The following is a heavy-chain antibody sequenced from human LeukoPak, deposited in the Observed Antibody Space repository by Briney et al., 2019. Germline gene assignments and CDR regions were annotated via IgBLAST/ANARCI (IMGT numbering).Heavy chain of an antibody. D-gene: IGHD3-10*01. V-gene: IGHV3-30-3*01. J-gene: IGHJ3*02. CDR1: GFTFSSYA. CDR2: ISYDGSNK. CDR3: ARDYYYGSGNLDAFDI. Sequence: GGSLRLSCAASGFTFSSYAMHWVRQAPGKGLEWVAVISYDGSNKYYADSVKGRFTISRDNSKNTLYLQMNSLRAEDTAVYYCARDYYYGSGNLDAFDIWGQGTMVTVSS.